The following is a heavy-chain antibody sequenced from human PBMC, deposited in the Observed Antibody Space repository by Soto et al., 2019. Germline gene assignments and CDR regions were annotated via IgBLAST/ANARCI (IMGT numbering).Heavy chain of an antibody. CDR1: GFTFSDYG. CDR2: IWCDGSTR. CDR3: AKDFNYYASGTSPNGMDV. V-gene: IGHV3-33*06. D-gene: IGHD3-10*01. Sequence: QVQLVESGGGGVQPGRSLRLSCAASGFTFSDYGMHWVRQAPGKGLEWVAVIWCDGSTRYYADSVNGRFTISRDNSKNTVYLQMNSLRAEDTAVYYCAKDFNYYASGTSPNGMDVWGQGTTVIVSS. J-gene: IGHJ6*02.